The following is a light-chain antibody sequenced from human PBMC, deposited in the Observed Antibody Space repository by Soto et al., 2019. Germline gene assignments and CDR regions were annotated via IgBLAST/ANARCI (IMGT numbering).Light chain of an antibody. CDR1: SSDVGGYNY. J-gene: IGLJ1*01. Sequence: QSALTQPASVSGSPGQSITISCTGTSSDVGGYNYVSWYQQHPGKAPKLMIYEVSNRPSGVSNRVSGSKSGNTASLTISGLQAEDEADYYCSSSTSSTPYVFGTGTKVTVL. CDR3: SSSTSSTPYV. CDR2: EVS. V-gene: IGLV2-14*01.